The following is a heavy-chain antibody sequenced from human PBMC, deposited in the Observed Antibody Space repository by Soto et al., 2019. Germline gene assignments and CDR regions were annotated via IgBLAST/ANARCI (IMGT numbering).Heavy chain of an antibody. CDR3: AREYYGLLTGYYTDY. CDR1: GSPLSSYW. D-gene: IGHD3-9*01. CDR2: ISGDGVTT. V-gene: IGHV3-74*01. Sequence: EVQLVESGGDLVQRGGSLRLSCAASGSPLSSYWMHWVRHTPGKGLDWVARISGDGVTTYYADSVTGRFTVSRDNAKNTQSLQISGLRAEDTAVYYCAREYYGLLTGYYTDYWGQGTLVSVSS. J-gene: IGHJ4*02.